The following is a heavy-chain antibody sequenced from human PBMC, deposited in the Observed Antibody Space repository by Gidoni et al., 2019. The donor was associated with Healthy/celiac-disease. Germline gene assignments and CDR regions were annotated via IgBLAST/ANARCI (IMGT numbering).Heavy chain of an antibody. J-gene: IGHJ6*02. CDR1: GFTVSSNY. CDR2: IYSGGST. Sequence: EVQLVESGGGLIQPGGSLRLSCAASGFTVSSNYMSWVRQAPGKGLEWVSVIYSGGSTYYADSVKGRFTISRDNSKNTLYLQMNSLRAEDTAVYYCARDTPGYCSGGSCYYYYGMDVWGQGTTVTVSS. V-gene: IGHV3-53*01. CDR3: ARDTPGYCSGGSCYYYYGMDV. D-gene: IGHD2-15*01.